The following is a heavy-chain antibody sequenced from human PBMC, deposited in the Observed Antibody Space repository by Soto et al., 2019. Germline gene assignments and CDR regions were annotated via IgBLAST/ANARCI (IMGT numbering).Heavy chain of an antibody. J-gene: IGHJ4*02. CDR1: GFTFSSYG. Sequence: QVQLVESGGGVVQPGRSLRLSCAASGFTFSSYGMHWVRQAPGKGLEWVAVIWYDGSNKYYADSVKGRFTISRDNSKNTLYLQMNSLSDEDTAVYYCASEGADYSGYDPYYFDYWGQGTLVTVSS. CDR2: IWYDGSNK. D-gene: IGHD5-12*01. CDR3: ASEGADYSGYDPYYFDY. V-gene: IGHV3-33*01.